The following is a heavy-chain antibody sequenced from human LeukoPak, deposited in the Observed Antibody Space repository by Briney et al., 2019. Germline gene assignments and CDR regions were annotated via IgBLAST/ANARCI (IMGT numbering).Heavy chain of an antibody. Sequence: SETLFLTCTVSGGSISTYYWNWIRQPPGKGLEWIGYIYHSGGTNYNPSLQSRVTISVDTSKNQFSLNLNSVTAADTAVYYCARGGAARLHFQNWGQGTLVTVSS. CDR1: GGSISTYY. CDR2: IYHSGGT. CDR3: ARGGAARLHFQN. D-gene: IGHD6-6*01. J-gene: IGHJ1*01. V-gene: IGHV4-59*01.